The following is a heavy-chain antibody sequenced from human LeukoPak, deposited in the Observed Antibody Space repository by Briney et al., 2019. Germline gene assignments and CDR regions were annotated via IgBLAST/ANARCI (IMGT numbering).Heavy chain of an antibody. D-gene: IGHD5-12*01. CDR1: GYTFTSYG. V-gene: IGHV1-18*01. CDR2: ISAYNGNT. CDR3: ARDEGYSGYDSPDY. Sequence: ASVKVSCKASGYTFTSYGISWVRQAPGQGLEWMGWISAYNGNTNYAQKLQGRVTMTTDTSTSTAYMELSSLRSEDTAVYYCARDEGYSGYDSPDYWGQGTLVTVSS. J-gene: IGHJ4*02.